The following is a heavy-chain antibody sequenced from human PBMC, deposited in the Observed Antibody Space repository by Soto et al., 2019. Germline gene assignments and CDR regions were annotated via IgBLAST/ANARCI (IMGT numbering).Heavy chain of an antibody. J-gene: IGHJ6*02. CDR2: ISAYNGNT. V-gene: IGHV1-18*01. Sequence: ASVKVSCKASGYTFTSYGISWVRQAPGQGLEWMGWISAYNGNTNYAQKFQDRVTMTTDTSTSTAYMELSSLRSEDTAVYYCAAGLGEAYDFWSGYYYYYGMDVWGQGTTVTVSS. CDR1: GYTFTSYG. D-gene: IGHD3-3*01. CDR3: AAGLGEAYDFWSGYYYYYGMDV.